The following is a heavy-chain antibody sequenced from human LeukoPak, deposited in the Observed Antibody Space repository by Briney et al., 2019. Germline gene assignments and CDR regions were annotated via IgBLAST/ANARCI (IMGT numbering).Heavy chain of an antibody. J-gene: IGHJ5*02. CDR1: GFTFSSYG. Sequence: GGSLRLSCAASGFTFSSYGMHWVRQAPGKGLEWVAFIRFDGSNKYYADSVKGRFTISRDNSKNTLYLQMNSLRAEDTAVYYCARDQGESSGWSLGWFDPWGQGTLVTVSS. CDR3: ARDQGESSGWSLGWFDP. D-gene: IGHD6-19*01. V-gene: IGHV3-30*02. CDR2: IRFDGSNK.